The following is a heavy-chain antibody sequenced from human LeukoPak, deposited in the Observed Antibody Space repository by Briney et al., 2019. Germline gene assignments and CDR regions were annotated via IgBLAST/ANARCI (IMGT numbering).Heavy chain of an antibody. V-gene: IGHV4-61*10. CDR2: INHSGST. CDR3: ARVRIRRGLLPYYYYYMDV. CDR1: GGSISSGNYY. J-gene: IGHJ6*03. Sequence: PSGTLSLTCTVSGGSISSGNYYWSWIRQPAGKGLEWIGEINHSGSTNYNPSLKSRVTISVDTSKNQFSLKLSSVTAADTAVYYCARVRIRRGLLPYYYYYMDVWGKGTTVTVSS. D-gene: IGHD2-15*01.